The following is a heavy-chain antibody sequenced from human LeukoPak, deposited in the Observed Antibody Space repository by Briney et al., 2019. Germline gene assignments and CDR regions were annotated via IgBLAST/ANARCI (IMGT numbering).Heavy chain of an antibody. CDR2: ISSSGSTI. CDR1: GFTFSSYE. CDR3: ARFEWVRFDS. Sequence: PGGSLRLSCAASGFTFSSYEMNWVRQAPGKGLEWVSYISSSGSTIYYADSVKGRFTISRDNAKNSLYLQMNSLRAEDTSVYYCARFEWVRFDSGGQGTLVTVSS. D-gene: IGHD3-9*01. V-gene: IGHV3-48*03. J-gene: IGHJ5*01.